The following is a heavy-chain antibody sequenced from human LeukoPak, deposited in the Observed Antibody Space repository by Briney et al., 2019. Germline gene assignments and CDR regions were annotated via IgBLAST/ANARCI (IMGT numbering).Heavy chain of an antibody. D-gene: IGHD6-19*01. CDR1: GFTFSTYW. Sequence: GGSLRLSCAASGFTFSTYWMHWVRQAPGKGLVWVSRINSNGSRTTYADSVKGRFTISRDNAKNTLYLQMNSLRTEDTAVYYCARPETQYSSGHDGFDIWGQGTMVTASS. J-gene: IGHJ3*02. V-gene: IGHV3-74*01. CDR3: ARPETQYSSGHDGFDI. CDR2: INSNGSRT.